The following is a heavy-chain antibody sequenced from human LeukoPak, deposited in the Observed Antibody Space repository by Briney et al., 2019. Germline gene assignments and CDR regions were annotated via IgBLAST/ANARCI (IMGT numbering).Heavy chain of an antibody. CDR2: IIPIFGTA. J-gene: IGHJ3*02. CDR3: ARDLEIVVVPAAMPEGAFDI. CDR1: GGTFSSYA. V-gene: IGHV1-69*06. Sequence: SVKVSCKASGGTFSSYAISWVRQAPGQGLEWMGGIIPIFGTANYAQKFQGRVTITADKSTSTAYMELSSLRSEDTAVYYCARDLEIVVVPAAMPEGAFDIWGQGTMVTVSS. D-gene: IGHD2-2*03.